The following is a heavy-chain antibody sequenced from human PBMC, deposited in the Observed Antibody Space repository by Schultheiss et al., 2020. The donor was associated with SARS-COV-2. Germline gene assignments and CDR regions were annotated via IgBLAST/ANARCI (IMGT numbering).Heavy chain of an antibody. CDR3: ARDQGDGYNWEGFDY. V-gene: IGHV1-18*01. Sequence: ASVKVSCKASGYTFTSYGISWVRQAPGQGLEWMGWISAYNGNTNYAQKLQGRVTMTTDTSTSTAYMELRSLRSDDTAVYYCARDQGDGYNWEGFDYWGQGGLITVAS. CDR1: GYTFTSYG. CDR2: ISAYNGNT. D-gene: IGHD5-24*01. J-gene: IGHJ4*02.